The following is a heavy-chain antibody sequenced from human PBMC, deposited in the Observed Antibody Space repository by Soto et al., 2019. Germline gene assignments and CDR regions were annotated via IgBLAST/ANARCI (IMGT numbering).Heavy chain of an antibody. Sequence: QVQLVQSGAEVKKPGSSVKVSCKASGGTFSSYAISWVRQAPGQGLEWMGGIIPIFGTANYAQKFQGRVTITADESTSTAYMERSSLRAEDPAVYYCARVWWDNYSYGSLYYFDYWVQGTLVTVTS. CDR2: IIPIFGTA. J-gene: IGHJ4*02. V-gene: IGHV1-69*01. D-gene: IGHD5-18*01. CDR1: GGTFSSYA. CDR3: ARVWWDNYSYGSLYYFDY.